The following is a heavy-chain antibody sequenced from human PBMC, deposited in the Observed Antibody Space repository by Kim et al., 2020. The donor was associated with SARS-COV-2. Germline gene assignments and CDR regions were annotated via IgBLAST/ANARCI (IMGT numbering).Heavy chain of an antibody. D-gene: IGHD3-22*01. Sequence: QKFQGRVTFTRDTSASTTYMELSSLRSEDTAVYYCARKDYDGSGFYYFDYWGQGPLVTVSS. V-gene: IGHV1-3*01. CDR3: ARKDYDGSGFYYFDY. J-gene: IGHJ4*02.